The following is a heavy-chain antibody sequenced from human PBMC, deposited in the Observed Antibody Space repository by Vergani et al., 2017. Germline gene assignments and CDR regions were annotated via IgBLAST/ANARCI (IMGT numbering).Heavy chain of an antibody. CDR3: AGTGAAMVEVWYYYYGMDV. Sequence: QVQLQESGPGLVKPSETLSLTRTVSGGSISSYYWSWIRQPPGKGLEWIGYIYYSGSTNYNPSLKSRVTISVDTSKNQLSLKLSSVTAADTAVYYCAGTGAAMVEVWYYYYGMDVWGQGTTVTVSS. CDR2: IYYSGST. D-gene: IGHD5-18*01. J-gene: IGHJ6*02. V-gene: IGHV4-59*01. CDR1: GGSISSYY.